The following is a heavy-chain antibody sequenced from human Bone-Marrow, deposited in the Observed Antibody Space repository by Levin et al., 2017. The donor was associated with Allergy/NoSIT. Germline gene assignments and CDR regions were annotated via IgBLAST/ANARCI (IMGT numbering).Heavy chain of an antibody. CDR3: ARLLGYCSSTSCYADQHYFDY. CDR2: ISSSSSYI. Sequence: GESLKISCAASGFTFSSYSMNWVRQAPGKGLEWVSSISSSSSYIYYADSVKGRFTISRDNAKNARYLQMNSLRAEDTAVYYCARLLGYCSSTSCYADQHYFDYWGQGTLVTVSS. D-gene: IGHD2-2*01. J-gene: IGHJ4*02. V-gene: IGHV3-21*01. CDR1: GFTFSSYS.